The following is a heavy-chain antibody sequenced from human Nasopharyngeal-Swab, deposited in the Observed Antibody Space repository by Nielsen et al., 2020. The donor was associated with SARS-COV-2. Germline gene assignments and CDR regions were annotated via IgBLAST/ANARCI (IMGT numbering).Heavy chain of an antibody. J-gene: IGHJ4*02. CDR3: AREDASPTAFFDS. Sequence: WIRQPLGKGLEWMGYIYYSGNTNYNPSLKSRLTISVDTSKNQFSLRLISVTAADTAVYYCAREDASPTAFFDSWGQGMLVTVSS. V-gene: IGHV4-59*01. CDR2: IYYSGNT. D-gene: IGHD6-6*01.